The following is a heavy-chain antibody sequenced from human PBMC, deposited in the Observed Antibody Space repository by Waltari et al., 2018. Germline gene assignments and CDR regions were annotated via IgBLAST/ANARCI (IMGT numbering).Heavy chain of an antibody. CDR2: ISHDGSKT. D-gene: IGHD5-18*01. J-gene: IGHJ6*02. Sequence: QVQLVESGGGLVQPGRSLSLSCEASGFTFSSSPIHWVRQAPGKGLEWVALISHDGSKTYYPDSVKGRFTISRDNSQNTLYLQMNSLRAEDTALYYCARGISHGSASLDVWGQGTTVTVSS. V-gene: IGHV3-30*01. CDR3: ARGISHGSASLDV. CDR1: GFTFSSSP.